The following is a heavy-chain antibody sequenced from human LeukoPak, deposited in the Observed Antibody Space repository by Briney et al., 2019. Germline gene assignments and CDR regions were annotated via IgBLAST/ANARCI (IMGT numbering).Heavy chain of an antibody. Sequence: GGSLRLSSAASGFTFSSYWMNWVRQAPGKGLEWVAGIKPDESDKQYVDSVKGRFTISRDNAKKFLYLQMNSLRGEDTAVYYCARDTSTAPSTWGAFDVWGQGTMVTVSS. V-gene: IGHV3-7*01. D-gene: IGHD6-13*01. CDR2: IKPDESDK. J-gene: IGHJ3*01. CDR1: GFTFSSYW. CDR3: ARDTSTAPSTWGAFDV.